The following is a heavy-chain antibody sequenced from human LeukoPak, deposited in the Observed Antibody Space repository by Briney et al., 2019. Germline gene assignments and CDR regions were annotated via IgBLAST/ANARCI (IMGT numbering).Heavy chain of an antibody. J-gene: IGHJ4*02. V-gene: IGHV1-69*13. CDR1: GYTFTSYG. CDR2: IIPIFGTA. Sequence: SVKVSCKASGYTFTSYGISWVRQAPGQGLEWMGGIIPIFGTANYAQKFQDRVTITAVESMSTVYMELSSLRSEDTAVYYCARGWLAESMVVTPYNYWGQGTLVTVSS. D-gene: IGHD4-23*01. CDR3: ARGWLAESMVVTPYNY.